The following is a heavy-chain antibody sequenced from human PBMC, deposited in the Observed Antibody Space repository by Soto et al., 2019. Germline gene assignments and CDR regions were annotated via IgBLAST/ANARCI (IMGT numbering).Heavy chain of an antibody. D-gene: IGHD3-22*01. Sequence: ASVQVSSKASGYTFSGYYMHCVRQAPGQGLERMGWINPNNGDTNYAQKFQGRVTMTRDSSTSTASIELSSLRSDDAAVYFCARIKIYYDSSSPFDYWGQGTLVTVSS. CDR2: INPNNGDT. V-gene: IGHV1-2*02. CDR3: ARIKIYYDSSSPFDY. CDR1: GYTFSGYY. J-gene: IGHJ4*02.